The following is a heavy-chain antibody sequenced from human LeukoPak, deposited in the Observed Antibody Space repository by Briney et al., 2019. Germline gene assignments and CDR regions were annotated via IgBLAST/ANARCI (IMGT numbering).Heavy chain of an antibody. CDR1: GFTFSSYA. D-gene: IGHD1-7*01. CDR2: ISGNGGNT. CDR3: ANGSWNYGGGIDY. Sequence: GGSLRLSCAASGFTFSSYAMSWARQAPGKGLEWVSTISGNGGNTYYADSVKGRFTIFRDTSKNTLHLQMNSLRAEDTPVYYCANGSWNYGGGIDYWGQGTLVTVSS. J-gene: IGHJ4*02. V-gene: IGHV3-23*01.